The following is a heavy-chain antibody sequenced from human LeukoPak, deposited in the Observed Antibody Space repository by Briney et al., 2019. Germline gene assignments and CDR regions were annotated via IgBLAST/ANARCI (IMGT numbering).Heavy chain of an antibody. V-gene: IGHV6-1*01. CDR1: GDSVSSNSAA. D-gene: IGHD3-22*01. J-gene: IGHJ4*02. Sequence: SQTLSLTCAISGDSVSSNSAAWNWIRQSPSRGLEWLGRTYYRSKWYNDYAVSVKSRITINPDTSKNQFSLQLNSVTPEDTAVYYCARDQYYDVSTYYEIDYWGQGTLVTVSS. CDR2: TYYRSKWYN. CDR3: ARDQYYDVSTYYEIDY.